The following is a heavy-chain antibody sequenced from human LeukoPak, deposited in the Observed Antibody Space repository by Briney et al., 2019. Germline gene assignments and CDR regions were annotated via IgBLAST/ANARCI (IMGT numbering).Heavy chain of an antibody. Sequence: TLSLTCAVYGGSFSGYYWSWIRQPPGKGLEWIGYIYYSGSTYYNPSLKSRLTISVDTSKNQFSLKLSSVTAADTAVYYCAKVATPSQTSDYWGQGSLVTVSS. CDR2: IYYSGST. V-gene: IGHV4-34*09. CDR3: AKVATPSQTSDY. CDR1: GGSFSGYY. J-gene: IGHJ4*02.